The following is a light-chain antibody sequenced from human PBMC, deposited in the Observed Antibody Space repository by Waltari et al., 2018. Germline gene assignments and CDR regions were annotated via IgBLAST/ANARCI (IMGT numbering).Light chain of an antibody. J-gene: IGKJ1*01. CDR2: ETS. V-gene: IGKV3-20*01. CDR3: QKYGRLPAT. Sequence: EIVLTQSPGTLSSSPGERDHLSCWACQSVIKYLACYQQNPGQAPRLLIYETSSKATCVPDRFSGSRSGTDFSLTISRLVPEDFAVYYCQKYGRLPATFGQGTKVEIK. CDR1: QSVIKY.